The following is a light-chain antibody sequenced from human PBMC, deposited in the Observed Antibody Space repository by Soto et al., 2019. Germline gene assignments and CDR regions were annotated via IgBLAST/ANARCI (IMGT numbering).Light chain of an antibody. CDR1: SGHSSYA. Sequence: QSVLTQSPSASASLGASVKLTCTLSSGHSSYAIAWHQQQPEKGPRFLMKLNSDGSHSKGDGIPDRFSGSSSGTERYLTISSLLSEDEADYYCQTWDTGIRVFGGGTKVTVL. CDR2: LNSDGSH. V-gene: IGLV4-69*01. J-gene: IGLJ3*02. CDR3: QTWDTGIRV.